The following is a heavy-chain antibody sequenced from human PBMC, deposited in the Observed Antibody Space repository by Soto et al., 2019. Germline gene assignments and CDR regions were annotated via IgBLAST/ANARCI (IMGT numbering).Heavy chain of an antibody. V-gene: IGHV3-9*01. CDR3: AKAAGAVYGSGSYFEY. J-gene: IGHJ4*02. CDR1: GFTFDDYA. Sequence: EVQLVESGGGLVQPGRSLRLSCAASGFTFDDYAMHWVRQAPGKGQEWVSGISWNSGSIGYADSVKGRFTISRDNAKNSLYLQMNSLRAEDTALYYCAKAAGAVYGSGSYFEYWGQGTLVTVSS. CDR2: ISWNSGSI. D-gene: IGHD3-10*01.